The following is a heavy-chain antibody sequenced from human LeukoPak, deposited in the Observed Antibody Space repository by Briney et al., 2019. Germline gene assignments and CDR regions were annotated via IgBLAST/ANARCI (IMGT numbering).Heavy chain of an antibody. V-gene: IGHV1-2*04. CDR2: INPNSGGT. CDR1: GYTFTGYY. CDR3: ARGLPGGPRKIGGPPRNWFDP. D-gene: IGHD3-16*01. Sequence: ASVKVSCKASGYTFTGYYMHWVRQAPGQGLEWMGWINPNSGGTNYAQKFQGWVTMPRDTSISTAYMELSRLRSDDTAVYYCARGLPGGPRKIGGPPRNWFDPWGQGTLVTVSS. J-gene: IGHJ5*02.